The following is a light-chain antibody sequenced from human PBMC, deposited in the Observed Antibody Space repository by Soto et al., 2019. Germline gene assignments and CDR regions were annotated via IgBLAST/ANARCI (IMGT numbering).Light chain of an antibody. CDR2: KAS. CDR3: QQYKDYET. CDR1: QSISSW. Sequence: DIQMTQSPSTLSASLGDRVTITCRASQSISSWLAWYQQKPGKAPKLLIYKASSLESGAPSRFSGSGSGTEFTLTISSLQPDDFATYYCQQYKDYETFGQGTKVDNK. V-gene: IGKV1-5*03. J-gene: IGKJ1*01.